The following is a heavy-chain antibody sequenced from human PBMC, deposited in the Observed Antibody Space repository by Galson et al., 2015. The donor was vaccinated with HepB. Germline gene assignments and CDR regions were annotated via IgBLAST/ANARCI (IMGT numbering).Heavy chain of an antibody. J-gene: IGHJ4*02. Sequence: SLRLSCAASGFTFSSYSMNWVRQAPGRGLEWVSYISSSGSSKTYADSVEGRFTISRDNVENLLYLQMNSLRAEDTALYYCARRGGRRDEDNWGQGTLVTVSS. V-gene: IGHV3-48*01. D-gene: IGHD5-24*01. CDR3: ARRGGRRDEDN. CDR2: ISSSGSSK. CDR1: GFTFSSYS.